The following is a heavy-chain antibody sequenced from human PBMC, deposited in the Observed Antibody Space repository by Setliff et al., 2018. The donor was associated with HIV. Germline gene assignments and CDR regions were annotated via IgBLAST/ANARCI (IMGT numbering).Heavy chain of an antibody. CDR1: RGSFSDYY. CDR2: ISPSGST. Sequence: SETLSLTCVVYRGSFSDYYWTWIRQPPGKGLEWIGEISPSGSTNYNPSLKSRVTISVDTSKKQFSLKVTSVTAADTAVYYCARGDTPDVWGKGTTVTVSS. V-gene: IGHV4-34*01. D-gene: IGHD5-18*01. CDR3: ARGDTPDV. J-gene: IGHJ6*04.